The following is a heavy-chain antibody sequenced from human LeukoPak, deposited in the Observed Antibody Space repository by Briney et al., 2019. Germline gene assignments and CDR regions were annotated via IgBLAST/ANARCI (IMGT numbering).Heavy chain of an antibody. Sequence: GGSLRLSCAASGFTFSSYWMHWVRQAPGKGLVWVSRINTDGSSTSYADSVKGRFTISRDNAKNTLYLQMNSLRAEDTAVYYCAREVIAAPNDYMDVWGKGTTVTVSS. CDR3: AREVIAAPNDYMDV. D-gene: IGHD6-13*01. V-gene: IGHV3-74*01. CDR1: GFTFSSYW. CDR2: INTDGSST. J-gene: IGHJ6*03.